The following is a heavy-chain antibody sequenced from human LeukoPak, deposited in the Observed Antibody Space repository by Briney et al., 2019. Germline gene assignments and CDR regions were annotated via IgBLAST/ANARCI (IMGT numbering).Heavy chain of an antibody. CDR1: GFTVSSNY. CDR2: IYSGGST. CDR3: ARVSSGWFYYFDY. J-gene: IGHJ4*02. D-gene: IGHD6-19*01. V-gene: IGHV3-66*01. Sequence: GGSLRLSCAASGFTVSSNYMSWVPQAPGKGLEWVSVIYSGGSTYYADSVKGRFTVSRDNSKNTLYLQMNSLRAEDTAVYYCARVSSGWFYYFDYWGQGTLVTVSS.